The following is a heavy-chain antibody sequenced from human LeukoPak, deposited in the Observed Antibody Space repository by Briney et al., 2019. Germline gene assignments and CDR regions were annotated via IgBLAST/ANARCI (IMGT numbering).Heavy chain of an antibody. Sequence: GGSLRLSCAASGFTFSSYGMHWVRQAPGKGLEWVAVISYDGSNKYYADSVKGRFTISRDNSKNTLYLQMNSLRAEDTAVYYCARESGTRPFDIWGQGTMVTVSS. V-gene: IGHV3-30*03. J-gene: IGHJ3*02. D-gene: IGHD1-1*01. CDR2: ISYDGSNK. CDR1: GFTFSSYG. CDR3: ARESGTRPFDI.